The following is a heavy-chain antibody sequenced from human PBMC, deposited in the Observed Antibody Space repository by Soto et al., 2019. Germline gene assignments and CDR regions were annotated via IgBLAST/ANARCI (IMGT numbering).Heavy chain of an antibody. V-gene: IGHV4-59*08. Sequence: PSETLSLTCTVSGGSISSYYWSWIRQPPGKGLEWIGYIYYSGSTNYNPSLKSRVTISVDTSKNQFSLKLSSVTAADTAVYYCARQSGYSSDWYPDWGQGTLVTVSS. CDR3: ARQSGYSSDWYPD. CDR1: GGSISSYY. J-gene: IGHJ4*02. D-gene: IGHD6-19*01. CDR2: IYYSGST.